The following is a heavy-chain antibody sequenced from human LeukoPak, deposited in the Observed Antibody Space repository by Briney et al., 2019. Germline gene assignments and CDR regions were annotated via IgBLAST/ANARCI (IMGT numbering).Heavy chain of an antibody. J-gene: IGHJ5*02. V-gene: IGHV3-23*01. Sequence: GGSLRLSCAAAGFTFSSYAMSWVRQAPGKGLEWVSAISGSGGSTYCADSVKGRFTISRDNSKNTLYLQMNSLRAEDTAVYYCAKWLEPRYSKAGKYNWFDPWGQGTLVTVSS. CDR1: GFTFSSYA. D-gene: IGHD6-13*01. CDR2: ISGSGGST. CDR3: AKWLEPRYSKAGKYNWFDP.